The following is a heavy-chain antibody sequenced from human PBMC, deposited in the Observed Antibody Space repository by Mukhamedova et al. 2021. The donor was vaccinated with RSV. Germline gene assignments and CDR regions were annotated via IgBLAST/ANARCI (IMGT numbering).Heavy chain of an antibody. D-gene: IGHD5-24*01. CDR2: IYYSGST. J-gene: IGHJ2*01. V-gene: IGHV4-59*01. Sequence: EWIGYIYYSGSTNYNPSLKSRVTISVDTSKNQFSLKLSSVTAADTAVYYCARTTMATISGWYFDLWGRDTLVTVSS. CDR3: ARTTMATISGWYFDL.